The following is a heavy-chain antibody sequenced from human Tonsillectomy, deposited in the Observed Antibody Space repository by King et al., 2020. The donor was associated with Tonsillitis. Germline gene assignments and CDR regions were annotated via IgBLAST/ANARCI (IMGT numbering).Heavy chain of an antibody. D-gene: IGHD1-26*01. CDR2: ISRSGRII. CDR1: GFTFSSYE. CDR3: ARAPIGRANFDS. Sequence: VQLVESGGGLVQPGGSLRLSCAASGFTFSSYEMNWVRQAPGKGLEWVSYISRSGRIIYYADSVKGRFTISRDNAKNSLYLQMNSLRAEDTAVYYCARAPIGRANFDSWGQATLVSVAT. J-gene: IGHJ4*02. V-gene: IGHV3-48*03.